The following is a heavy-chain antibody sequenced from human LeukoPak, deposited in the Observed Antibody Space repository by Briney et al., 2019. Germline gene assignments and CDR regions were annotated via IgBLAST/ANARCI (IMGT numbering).Heavy chain of an antibody. CDR2: IYYSGSP. CDR1: GGSISSSSCY. CDR3: ARHALLPLSRDGYNLFDY. Sequence: SDTLSLTCTVSGGSISSSSCYWGWIRQPPGKGLEWIGSIYYSGSPYYNPSLKSRVTISVDTSKNQFSLKLSSVTAAADTAVYYCARHALLPLSRDGYNLFDYWGQGTLVTVSS. J-gene: IGHJ4*02. V-gene: IGHV4-39*01. D-gene: IGHD5-24*01.